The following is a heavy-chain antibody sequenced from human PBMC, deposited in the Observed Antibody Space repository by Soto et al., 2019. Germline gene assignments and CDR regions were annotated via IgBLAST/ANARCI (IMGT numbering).Heavy chain of an antibody. J-gene: IGHJ4*02. CDR3: AGDAQGVFLHY. D-gene: IGHD3-16*01. CDR1: GYTFTSYG. CDR2: ISAYNGNT. Sequence: QVQLVQSGAEVKKPGASVKVSCKASGYTFTSYGISWVRQAPGQGLEWMGWISAYNGNTNYAQKLQGRVTMTTDTATSTACMGLRSLRSDDTAVYYCAGDAQGVFLHYWGQGTLVTVSS. V-gene: IGHV1-18*01.